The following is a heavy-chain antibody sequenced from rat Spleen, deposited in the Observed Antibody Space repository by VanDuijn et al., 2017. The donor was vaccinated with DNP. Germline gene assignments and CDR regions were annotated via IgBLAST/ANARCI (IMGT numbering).Heavy chain of an antibody. D-gene: IGHD1-11*01. CDR3: TTDFERGY. Sequence: EVQLVESGGGLVQPGRSMRLSCAASGFTFSNYDMAWVRQAPKKGLEWVTSINANGGSTSYRDSVKGRFTISRDNAKSILYLQMDSLRSEDTATYYCTTDFERGYWGQGVAVTVSS. CDR1: GFTFSNYD. CDR2: INANGGST. J-gene: IGHJ2*01. V-gene: IGHV5-20*01.